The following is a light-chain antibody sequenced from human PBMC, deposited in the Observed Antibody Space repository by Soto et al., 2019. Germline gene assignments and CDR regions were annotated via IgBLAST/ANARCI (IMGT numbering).Light chain of an antibody. J-gene: IGLJ1*01. CDR2: EVS. CDR3: CSYAGDSTYV. CDR1: NGDVGRFNL. V-gene: IGLV2-23*02. Sequence: QSVLTHPASVSWAPGQSITFSCTGTNGDVGRFNLVSWYQHHPGRAPKIMLYEVSKRPSGISNRFSGSKSGNTASLTISGLQAEDEADYYCCSYAGDSTYVFGSGTKVTVL.